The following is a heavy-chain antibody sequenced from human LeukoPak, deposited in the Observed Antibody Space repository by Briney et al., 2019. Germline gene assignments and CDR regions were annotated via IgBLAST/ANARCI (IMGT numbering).Heavy chain of an antibody. D-gene: IGHD2-2*02. Sequence: ASVNVSCKASGYTFTSYGISWVRQAPGQGLEWMGWISAYNGNTNYAQKLQGRVTMTTDTSTSTAYMELRSLRSDDTAVYYCTRTLLYEYFDYWGQGTLVTVSS. CDR1: GYTFTSYG. CDR3: TRTLLYEYFDY. J-gene: IGHJ4*02. V-gene: IGHV1-18*01. CDR2: ISAYNGNT.